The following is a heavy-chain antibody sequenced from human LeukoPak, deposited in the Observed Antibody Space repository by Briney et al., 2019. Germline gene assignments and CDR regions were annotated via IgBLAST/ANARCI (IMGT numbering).Heavy chain of an antibody. V-gene: IGHV4-4*02. CDR3: ARRVSEVEPTLRSGENWFDP. J-gene: IGHJ5*02. CDR1: GGSISSSNW. Sequence: PSETLSLTCAVSGGSISSSNWWSWVRQPPGKGLEWIGEIYHSGSTNYNPSLKSRVTISVDKSKNQFSLKLSSVTAADTAVYYCARRVSEVEPTLRSGENWFDPWGQGTLVTVSS. CDR2: IYHSGST. D-gene: IGHD3-3*01.